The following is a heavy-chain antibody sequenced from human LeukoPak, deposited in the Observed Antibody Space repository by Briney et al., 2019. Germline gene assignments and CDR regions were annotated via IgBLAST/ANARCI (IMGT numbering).Heavy chain of an antibody. V-gene: IGHV3-23*01. CDR1: GFTFSNYG. J-gene: IGHJ4*02. CDR2: ISGSGGST. CDR3: AKDVDTAMVNPTFDY. Sequence: GGSLRLSCAASGFTFSNYGIHWVRQAPGKGLEWVSAISGSGGSTYYADSVKGRFTISRDNSKNTLYLQMNSLRAEDTAVYYCAKDVDTAMVNPTFDYWGQGTLVTVSS. D-gene: IGHD5-18*01.